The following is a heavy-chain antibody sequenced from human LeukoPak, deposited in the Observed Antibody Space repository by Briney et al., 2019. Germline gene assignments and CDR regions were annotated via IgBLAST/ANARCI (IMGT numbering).Heavy chain of an antibody. Sequence: SETLSLTCTVSGDSVSSTNFYRGWVRQPPGKGLEWIGSIYYSGTTHYNPSLQSRISISVDTSKNRFSLKLTSVTAADTAVYYCARARGYSYAFGNWGQGTLVTVSS. J-gene: IGHJ4*02. CDR3: ARARGYSYAFGN. V-gene: IGHV4-39*07. D-gene: IGHD5-18*01. CDR1: GDSVSSTNFY. CDR2: IYYSGTT.